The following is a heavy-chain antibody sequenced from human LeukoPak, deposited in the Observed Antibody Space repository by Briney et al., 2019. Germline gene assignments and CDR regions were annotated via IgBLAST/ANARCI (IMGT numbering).Heavy chain of an antibody. CDR1: GGSVNSGTYY. CDR2: ISYSAST. CDR3: ARGGRWLQFNY. Sequence: SETLSLTCTVSGGSVNSGTYYWSWIRQPPGKGLEWIGYISYSASTNYNPSLKSRVTISVDTSKNQFSLKLSSVTAADTAVYYCARGGRWLQFNYWGQGTLVTVSS. J-gene: IGHJ4*02. V-gene: IGHV4-61*01. D-gene: IGHD5-24*01.